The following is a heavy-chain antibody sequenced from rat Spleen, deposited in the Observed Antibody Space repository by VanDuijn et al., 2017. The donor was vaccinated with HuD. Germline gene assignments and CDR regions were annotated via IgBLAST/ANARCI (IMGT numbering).Heavy chain of an antibody. D-gene: IGHD4-1*01. V-gene: IGHV5-7*01. CDR2: ISYDGSST. CDR1: GFTFSSYW. J-gene: IGHJ1*01. Sequence: EVQLVESGGDLVQPGRSLKLSCVASGFTFSSYWMYWTRQAPGKGLEWVATISYDGSSTYYRDSVKGRFTISRDNAKSTLYLQMDSLRSEDTATYYCARQIRARGYFDFWGPGTMVTVSS. CDR3: ARQIRARGYFDF.